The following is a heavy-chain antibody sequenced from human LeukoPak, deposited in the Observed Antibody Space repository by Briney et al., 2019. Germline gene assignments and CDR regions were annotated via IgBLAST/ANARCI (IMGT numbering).Heavy chain of an antibody. D-gene: IGHD3-9*01. J-gene: IGHJ4*02. Sequence: GASVKVSCKASGYTFTSYGISWVRQAPGQGLEWMGWISAYNGNTNYAQKLQGRVTMTTDTSTSTAYMELRSLRSDDTAVYYCARGARYDILTGYYLDYWGQGTLVTVSS. CDR3: ARGARYDILTGYYLDY. CDR2: ISAYNGNT. V-gene: IGHV1-18*01. CDR1: GYTFTSYG.